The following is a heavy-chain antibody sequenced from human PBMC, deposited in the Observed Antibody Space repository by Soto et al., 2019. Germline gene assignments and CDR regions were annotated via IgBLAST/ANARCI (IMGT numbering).Heavy chain of an antibody. CDR3: VKHRANPSGVFDI. CDR2: INGSGGST. V-gene: IGHV3-23*01. Sequence: EVQLLESGGGLVQPGGSLRLSCVASGFTLSTYAMSWVRQAPGKGLEWVSGINGSGGSTYYADSVKGRFTISRDNSKSTVSLHKNSLRAEDTAVYYCVKHRANPSGVFDIWGQGTMVTVSS. J-gene: IGHJ3*02. D-gene: IGHD2-8*01. CDR1: GFTLSTYA.